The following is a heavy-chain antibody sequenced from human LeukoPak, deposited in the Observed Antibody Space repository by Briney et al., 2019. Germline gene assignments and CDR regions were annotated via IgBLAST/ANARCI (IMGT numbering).Heavy chain of an antibody. CDR3: ARFPYSGSLQLSLDY. Sequence: PSETLSLTCAVSGVSISSSEWWIWVRQPPGKGLEWIGEITHSGSTIYNPSLKTRVTISVDTSKNQLSLKLGSVTAADTAVYYCARFPYSGSLQLSLDYWGQGTLVTVSS. CDR2: ITHSGST. V-gene: IGHV4-4*02. J-gene: IGHJ4*02. CDR1: GVSISSSEW. D-gene: IGHD1-26*01.